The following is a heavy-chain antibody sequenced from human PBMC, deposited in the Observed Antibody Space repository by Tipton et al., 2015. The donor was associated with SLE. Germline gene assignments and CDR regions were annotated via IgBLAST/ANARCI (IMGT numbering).Heavy chain of an antibody. J-gene: IGHJ2*01. CDR1: GDSISSGLYY. V-gene: IGHV4-61*02. CDR2: IYTSGST. D-gene: IGHD1-7*01. CDR3: GRGGSLLNWNYGGHFDL. Sequence: TLSLTCTVSGDSISSGLYYWSWIRQPAGKGLEWIGRIYTSGSTNYHTSLRSRVTVSLDTSKNQISLKLTSLTAADTAVYYCGRGGSLLNWNYGGHFDLWGRGTLVTVSS.